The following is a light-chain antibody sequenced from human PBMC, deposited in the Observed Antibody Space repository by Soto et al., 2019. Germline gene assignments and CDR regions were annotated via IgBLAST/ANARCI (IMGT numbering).Light chain of an antibody. V-gene: IGLV1-47*01. CDR2: RSN. CDR3: AAWDDSLSGPA. CDR1: SSNIGSNY. Sequence: QSVLTQPPSASRTPGQRVTISCSGRSSNIGSNYIYWFQQLPGTAPKLLMYRSNQRPSGVPDRFSGSKSGTSASLAISGLRSEDEADYYCAAWDDSLSGPAFGTGTKVTVL. J-gene: IGLJ1*01.